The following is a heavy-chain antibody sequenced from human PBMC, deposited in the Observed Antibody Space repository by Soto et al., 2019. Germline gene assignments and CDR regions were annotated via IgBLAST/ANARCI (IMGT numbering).Heavy chain of an antibody. Sequence: SETLSLTCAVSGGSISSGGYFWSWVRQPPGKGLEWIGYSFHSGTTSYNPPLKSRVIISVDRSKNQFSLKLSSVTTADTAVYYCARGDAGYYGMDVWGQGTTVTVSS. J-gene: IGHJ6*02. CDR1: GGSISSGGYF. CDR3: ARGDAGYYGMDV. CDR2: SFHSGTT. V-gene: IGHV4-30-2*01.